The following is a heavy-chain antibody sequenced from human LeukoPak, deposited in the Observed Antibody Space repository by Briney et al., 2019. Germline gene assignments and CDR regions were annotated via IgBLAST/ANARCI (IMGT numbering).Heavy chain of an antibody. J-gene: IGHJ5*02. Sequence: ASVKVSCKASGYTFTSYGISWVRQAPGQGLEWMGWISAYNGNTNYAQKLQGRVTMTTDTSTSTAYMELRSLRSDDTAVYYCAGASVNYYDSSGYYFKWFDPWGQGTLVTVSS. D-gene: IGHD3-22*01. V-gene: IGHV1-18*01. CDR1: GYTFTSYG. CDR3: AGASVNYYDSSGYYFKWFDP. CDR2: ISAYNGNT.